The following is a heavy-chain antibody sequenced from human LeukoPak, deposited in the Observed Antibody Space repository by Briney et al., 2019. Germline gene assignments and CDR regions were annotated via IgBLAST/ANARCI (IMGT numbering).Heavy chain of an antibody. D-gene: IGHD2-2*02. J-gene: IGHJ4*02. CDR3: AITLLLYEIRGFDY. V-gene: IGHV3-48*03. Sequence: PGGSLRLSCAASGFTFSSYAMNWVRQAPGKGLEWVSYIRSGGSTIYYADSVKGRFTISRDNAKNSLYLQMNSLRAEDTAVYYCAITLLLYEIRGFDYWGQGTLVTVSS. CDR2: IRSGGSTI. CDR1: GFTFSSYA.